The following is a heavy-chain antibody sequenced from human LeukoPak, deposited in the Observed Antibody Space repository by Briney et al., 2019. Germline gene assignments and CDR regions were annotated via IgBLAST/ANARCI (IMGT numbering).Heavy chain of an antibody. J-gene: IGHJ4*02. V-gene: IGHV3-23*01. CDR3: AKDAGEGSGWYYFDY. CDR2: VSTSGATT. CDR1: GFTLSRHA. Sequence: SLRLSCAACGFTLSRHAMKWVRQARGKGVEGVSTVSTSGATTYFPHSVMRRFTISRHNFKNPVYLQMNSLRAEDTAVYYCAKDAGEGSGWYYFDYWGQGTLVTVSS. D-gene: IGHD6-13*01.